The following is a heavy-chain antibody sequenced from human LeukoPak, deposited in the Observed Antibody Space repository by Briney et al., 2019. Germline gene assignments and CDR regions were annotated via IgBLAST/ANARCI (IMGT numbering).Heavy chain of an antibody. V-gene: IGHV4-34*01. CDR3: ARKGTGTELNFDY. Sequence: SETLSLTCAVYGGSFSGYYWSWIRQPPGKGLEWIGEINHSGSTNYNPSPKSRVTISVDTSKNQFSLKLSSVTAADTAVYYCARKGTGTELNFDYWGQGTLVTVSS. D-gene: IGHD1-1*01. CDR1: GGSFSGYY. CDR2: INHSGST. J-gene: IGHJ4*02.